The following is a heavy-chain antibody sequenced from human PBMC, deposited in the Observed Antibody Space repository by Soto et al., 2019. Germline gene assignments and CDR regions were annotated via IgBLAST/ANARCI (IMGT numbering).Heavy chain of an antibody. CDR3: ARADGDCIGSNCYDYYGMDV. J-gene: IGHJ6*02. Sequence: AASVKVSCKASGYTFSTYYMHWVRQAPGQGLEWMGMINPSCGRTNYAQKFQGRVTMTRDTSTSTVYMDLSSLTSEDTAVYYCARADGDCIGSNCYDYYGMDVWGQGSTVTVSS. CDR1: GYTFSTYY. D-gene: IGHD2-15*01. V-gene: IGHV1-46*01. CDR2: INPSCGRT.